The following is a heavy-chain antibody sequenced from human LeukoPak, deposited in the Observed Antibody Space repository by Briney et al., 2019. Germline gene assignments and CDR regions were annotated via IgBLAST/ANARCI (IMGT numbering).Heavy chain of an antibody. D-gene: IGHD3-9*01. J-gene: IGHJ3*02. CDR2: IKLDGSEK. CDR3: ARDRSDILTGYNDAFDI. V-gene: IGHV3-7*01. Sequence: PGGSLRLSCADSGFTFSSYWMSWLRQSPGKGLEWVATIKLDGSEKYYVDSVGGRFTISRDNAKKSLYLQMNGLRAEDTAVYHCARDRSDILTGYNDAFDIWGQGTMVIVSS. CDR1: GFTFSSYW.